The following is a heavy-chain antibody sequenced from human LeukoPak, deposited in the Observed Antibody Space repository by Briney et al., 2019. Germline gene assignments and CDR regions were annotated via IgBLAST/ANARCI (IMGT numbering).Heavy chain of an antibody. CDR1: GGSISSYY. Sequence: SETLSLTCTVSGGSISSYYWSWIRQPPGKGLEWIGYIYYSGSTNYNPSLKSRVTISVDTSKNQFSLKLSSVTAADTAVYYCATPFAYYYGSGSSIRDYWGQGTLVTVSS. J-gene: IGHJ4*02. CDR3: ATPFAYYYGSGSSIRDY. D-gene: IGHD3-10*01. CDR2: IYYSGST. V-gene: IGHV4-59*08.